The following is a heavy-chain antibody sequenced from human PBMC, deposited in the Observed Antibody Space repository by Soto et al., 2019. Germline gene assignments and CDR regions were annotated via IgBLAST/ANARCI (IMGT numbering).Heavy chain of an antibody. CDR1: GFSLSTSGVG. D-gene: IGHD5-18*01. CDR2: IYWDDDK. J-gene: IGHJ4*02. V-gene: IGHV2-5*02. Sequence: QITLKESGPTLVKPTQTLTLTCTFSGFSLSTSGVGVGWIRQPPGKALEWLALIYWDDDKRYSPSLKSRLTITKDTSKNQVVLTMTNMDPVDTATYYCAHMPPLYSYGYYFDYWGQGTLVTVSS. CDR3: AHMPPLYSYGYYFDY.